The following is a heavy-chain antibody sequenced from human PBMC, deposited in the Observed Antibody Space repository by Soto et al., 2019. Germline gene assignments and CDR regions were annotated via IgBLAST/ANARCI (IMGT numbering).Heavy chain of an antibody. CDR3: ARDLGLGLDLGYDILTGSWFDP. D-gene: IGHD3-9*01. CDR2: IYYSGST. Sequence: SETLSLTCTVSGGSISSGGYYWSWIRQHPGKGLEWIGYIYYSGSTYYNPSLKSRVTISVDTSKNQFSLKLSSVTAADTAVYYCARDLGLGLDLGYDILTGSWFDPWGQGTLVTVSS. V-gene: IGHV4-31*03. CDR1: GGSISSGGYY. J-gene: IGHJ5*02.